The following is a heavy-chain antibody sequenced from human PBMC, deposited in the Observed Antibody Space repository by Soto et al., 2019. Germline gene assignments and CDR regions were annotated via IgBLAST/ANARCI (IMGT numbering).Heavy chain of an antibody. V-gene: IGHV3-9*01. CDR2: ISWKSASI. CDR1: GLSFGDYG. Sequence: GGSLRLSCAASGLSFGDYGMHWVRQAPGKGLEWVSGISWKSASIGYADSVKGRFTIPRDNAKNLLYLQMNSLSAEDTALYHCAKSRGGTANGLDVWGQGTTVTVSS. CDR3: AKSRGGTANGLDV. D-gene: IGHD2-15*01. J-gene: IGHJ6*02.